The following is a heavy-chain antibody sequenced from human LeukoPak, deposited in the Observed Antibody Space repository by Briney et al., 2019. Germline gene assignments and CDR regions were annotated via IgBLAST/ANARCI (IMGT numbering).Heavy chain of an antibody. Sequence: ASVNVSCKASGYTFTSYAMHWVRQAPGQRLEWMGWINAGNGNTKYSQKFQGRVTIARDTSASTAYMELSSLRSEDTAVYYCARDPNSSGWYVNWFDPWGQGTLVTVSS. CDR3: ARDPNSSGWYVNWFDP. D-gene: IGHD6-19*01. CDR1: GYTFTSYA. J-gene: IGHJ5*02. V-gene: IGHV1-3*01. CDR2: INAGNGNT.